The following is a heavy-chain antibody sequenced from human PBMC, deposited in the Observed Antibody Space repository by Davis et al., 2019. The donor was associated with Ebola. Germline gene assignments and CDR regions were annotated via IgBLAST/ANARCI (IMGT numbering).Heavy chain of an antibody. V-gene: IGHV3-49*04. J-gene: IGHJ4*02. CDR3: ARESGGGIDY. Sequence: GGSLRLSCTASGFTFGEYALTWVRQTPRKGLEWVGVIRNKAYGGTTEYAASVKGRFTISRDDSGNIAYLQMNSLKIEDTAVYYCARESGGGIDYWGQGTLVTVSS. D-gene: IGHD1-26*01. CDR1: GFTFGEYA. CDR2: IRNKAYGGTT.